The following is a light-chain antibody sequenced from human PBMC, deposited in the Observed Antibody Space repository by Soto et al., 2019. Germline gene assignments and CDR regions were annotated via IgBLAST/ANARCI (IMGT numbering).Light chain of an antibody. CDR3: QQYNNWPPPLT. CDR1: QSVSSN. J-gene: IGKJ4*01. Sequence: EIVMTHSPATLSVSPGERATLSCRASQSVSSNLAWYQQKPGQAPRLLIYGASTRATGIPARFSGSGSGTEFTLTISSLQSEDFAVYYCQQYNNWPPPLTFGGGTKVEI. V-gene: IGKV3-15*01. CDR2: GAS.